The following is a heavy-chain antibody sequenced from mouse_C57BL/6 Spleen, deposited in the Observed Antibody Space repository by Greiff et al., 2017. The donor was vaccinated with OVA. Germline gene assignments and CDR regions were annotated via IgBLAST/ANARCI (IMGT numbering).Heavy chain of an antibody. V-gene: IGHV1-52*01. CDR2: IDPSDSET. Sequence: QVQLQQPGAELVRPGSSVKLSCKASGYTFTSYWMHWVKQRPIQGLEWIGNIDPSDSETHYNQKFKDKATLTVDKSSSTAYMQLSSLTSVDSAVYYGARGPDYAMDYWGQGTSVTVSS. CDR1: GYTFTSYW. J-gene: IGHJ4*01. CDR3: ARGPDYAMDY.